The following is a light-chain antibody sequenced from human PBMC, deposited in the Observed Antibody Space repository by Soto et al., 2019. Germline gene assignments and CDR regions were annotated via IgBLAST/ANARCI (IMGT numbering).Light chain of an antibody. J-gene: IGKJ4*01. Sequence: EILLTQSPRTLSSSPGEGASLXCRASQSVSSDKLAWYQQKPGQAPRLLIFGASGRATGIPARFSGSGSGTEFSLTISRLEPEDSAVYYCQQYGSSLLTFGGGTKVDIK. CDR2: GAS. V-gene: IGKV3-20*01. CDR3: QQYGSSLLT. CDR1: QSVSSDK.